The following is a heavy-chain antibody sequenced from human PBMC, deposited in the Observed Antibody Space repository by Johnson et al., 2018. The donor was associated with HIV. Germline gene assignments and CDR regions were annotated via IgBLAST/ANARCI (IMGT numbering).Heavy chain of an antibody. CDR2: ISWTSGSI. CDR1: GFTFSSYD. D-gene: IGHD5-12*01. J-gene: IGHJ3*02. V-gene: IGHV3-9*01. Sequence: VQLVESGGGLVQPGGSLRLSCAASGFTFSSYDMHWVRQAPGKGLAWVSGISWTSGSIGYADSVEGRFPISKDISKNTLYLQMDSRRPEDTAVYYCARGRKDIEAADGLDNDAFDMWGQGTLVTVSS. CDR3: ARGRKDIEAADGLDNDAFDM.